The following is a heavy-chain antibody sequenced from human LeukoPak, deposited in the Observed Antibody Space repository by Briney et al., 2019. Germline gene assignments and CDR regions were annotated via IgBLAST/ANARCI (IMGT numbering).Heavy chain of an antibody. D-gene: IGHD6-19*01. J-gene: IGHJ4*02. CDR2: IKQDGSEK. CDR3: ARGAVAGHGVFDY. Sequence: GGSLRLSCAASGFTFSSYWMSWVRQAPGKGLEWVANIKQDGSEKYYVDSVKGRFTISRDNAKNSLYLQMNSLRAEDTAVYYCARGAVAGHGVFDYWGQGTLVTVSS. CDR1: GFTFSSYW. V-gene: IGHV3-7*01.